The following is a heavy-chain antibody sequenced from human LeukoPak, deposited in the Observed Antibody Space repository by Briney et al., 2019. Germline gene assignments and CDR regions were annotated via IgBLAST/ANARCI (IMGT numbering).Heavy chain of an antibody. CDR2: IYTSGST. V-gene: IGHV4-61*02. J-gene: IGHJ1*01. CDR1: GGSISSGSYY. D-gene: IGHD3-22*01. Sequence: PSQTLSLTCTVPGGSISSGSYYWSWIRQPAGKGLEWIVRIYTSGSTNYNPSLKSRVTISVDTSKNQFSLKLSSVTAADTAVYYCARGEYYYDSSGYYYQYFQHWGQGTLVTVSS. CDR3: ARGEYYYDSSGYYYQYFQH.